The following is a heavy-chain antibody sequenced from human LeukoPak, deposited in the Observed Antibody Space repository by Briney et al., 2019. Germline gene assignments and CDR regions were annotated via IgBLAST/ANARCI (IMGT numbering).Heavy chain of an antibody. CDR2: IYYSGST. CDR3: ARDWVYYHGSGSLNGFG. V-gene: IGHV4-39*02. J-gene: IGHJ4*02. Sequence: PSETLSLTCTVSGGSISSSSYYWGWIRQPPGKGLEWIGSIYYSGSTYYNPSLKSRVTISVDTSKNQFSLKLSSVTAADTAVYYCARDWVYYHGSGSLNGFGWGQGTLVTVSS. D-gene: IGHD3-10*01. CDR1: GGSISSSSYY.